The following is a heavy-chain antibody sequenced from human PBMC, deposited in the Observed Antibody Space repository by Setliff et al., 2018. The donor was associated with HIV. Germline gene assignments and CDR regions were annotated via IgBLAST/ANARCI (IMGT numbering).Heavy chain of an antibody. CDR3: ARGHTWNYYGGDYFDY. Sequence: SETLSLTCAVSGDSISSGGYSWNWIRQPPGKGLEWIGYIYHSGNTYYNPSLKSRVTISVDRSENQFSLRLSSVTATDTAVYYCARGHTWNYYGGDYFDYWGQGSLVTVSS. CDR2: IYHSGNT. CDR1: GDSISSGGYS. J-gene: IGHJ4*02. V-gene: IGHV4-30-2*01. D-gene: IGHD1-7*01.